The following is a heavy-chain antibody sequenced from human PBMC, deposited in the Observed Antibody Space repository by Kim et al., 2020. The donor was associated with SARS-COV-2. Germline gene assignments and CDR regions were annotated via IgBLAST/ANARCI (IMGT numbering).Heavy chain of an antibody. CDR1: GGSVSNFG. CDR2: IIPILGTV. CDR3: GGDESTDVPFDF. D-gene: IGHD3-16*01. J-gene: IGHJ4*02. V-gene: IGHV1-69*13. Sequence: SVKVSCKASGGSVSNFGINWVRQAPGQGLEWMGGIIPILGTVTYAQKFQGRVTITADGSTNSAYLELSSLKSEDTAVYYCGGDESTDVPFDFWGQGTPV.